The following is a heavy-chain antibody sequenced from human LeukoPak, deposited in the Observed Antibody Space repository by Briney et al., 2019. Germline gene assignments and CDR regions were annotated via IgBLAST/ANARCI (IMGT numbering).Heavy chain of an antibody. CDR3: ARETKLVRGVMYIGY. CDR1: GGSFSGYY. Sequence: SETLSLTCAVYGGSFSGYYWSWIRQPAGKGLEWIGRIYTSGSTNYNPSLKSRVTMSVDTSKNQFSLKLSSVTAADTAVYYCARETKLVRGVMYIGYWGQGTLVTVSS. CDR2: IYTSGST. V-gene: IGHV4-4*07. J-gene: IGHJ4*02. D-gene: IGHD3-10*01.